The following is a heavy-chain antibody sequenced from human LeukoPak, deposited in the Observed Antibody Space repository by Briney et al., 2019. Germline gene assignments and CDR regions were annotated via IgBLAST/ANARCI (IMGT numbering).Heavy chain of an antibody. CDR3: TTATVTTSLYYYYYGMDV. CDR1: GFTFSNAW. J-gene: IGHJ6*02. CDR2: IKSKTDGGTT. Sequence: GGSLRLSCAASGFTFSNAWMNWVRQAPGKGLEWVGRIKSKTDGGTTDYAAPVKGRFTISRDDSKNTLYLQMNSLKTEDTAVYYCTTATVTTSLYYYYYGMDVWGQGTTVTVSS. V-gene: IGHV3-15*01. D-gene: IGHD4-17*01.